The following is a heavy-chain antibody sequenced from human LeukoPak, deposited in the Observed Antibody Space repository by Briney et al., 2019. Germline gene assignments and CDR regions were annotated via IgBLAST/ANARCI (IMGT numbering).Heavy chain of an antibody. CDR2: MNPNSGNT. CDR3: ARDYGGNSGHFDP. D-gene: IGHD4-23*01. J-gene: IGHJ5*02. CDR1: GYTFTSYD. Sequence: GASVKVSCKASGYTFTSYDLNWVRQAPGQGLEWMGWMNPNSGNTGYAQKFQGRVTMTRDTSISTAYMELSSLRSEDTAVYYCARDYGGNSGHFDPWGQETLVTVSS. V-gene: IGHV1-8*01.